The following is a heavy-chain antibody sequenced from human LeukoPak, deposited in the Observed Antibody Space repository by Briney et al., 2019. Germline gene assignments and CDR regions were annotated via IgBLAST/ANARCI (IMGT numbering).Heavy chain of an antibody. CDR2: ISSSYSTM. D-gene: IGHD6-19*01. CDR1: GFTFSSYS. CDR3: ARDASGWGFTDY. J-gene: IGHJ4*02. Sequence: GGSLRLSCEASGFTFSSYSMNWVRQAPGKGLEWVSYISSSYSTMYYADSVRGRFTISRDNAKNSLYLQMNSLRDEDTAVYYCARDASGWGFTDYWGQGTLVTVSS. V-gene: IGHV3-48*02.